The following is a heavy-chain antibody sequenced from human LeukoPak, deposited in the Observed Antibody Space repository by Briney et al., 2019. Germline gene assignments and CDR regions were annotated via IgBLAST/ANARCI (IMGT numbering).Heavy chain of an antibody. V-gene: IGHV3-30*02. CDR3: AKEESIAVAGTLSDY. D-gene: IGHD6-19*01. CDR2: IQFDGSNK. Sequence: GGSLRLSCAASGFTFRSFGMNWVRQAPGKGLEWVAFIQFDGSNKYYADSVKGRFTISRDNSKNTLYLQMNSLRAEDTAVYYCAKEESIAVAGTLSDYWGQGTLVTVSS. J-gene: IGHJ4*02. CDR1: GFTFRSFG.